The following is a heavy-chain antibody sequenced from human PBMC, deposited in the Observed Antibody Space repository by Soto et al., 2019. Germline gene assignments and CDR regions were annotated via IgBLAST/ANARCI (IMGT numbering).Heavy chain of an antibody. CDR2: IDPSDSYT. D-gene: IGHD1-20*01. J-gene: IGHJ3*02. CDR1: GYSFTSYW. V-gene: IGHV5-10-1*01. Sequence: GESLKLSCKGSGYSFTSYWISWVRQMPGKGLEWTGRIDPSDSYTNYSPSFQGHVTISADKSISTAYLQWSSLKASDTAMYYCASARYSNAFDIWGQGTMVTVSS. CDR3: ASARYSNAFDI.